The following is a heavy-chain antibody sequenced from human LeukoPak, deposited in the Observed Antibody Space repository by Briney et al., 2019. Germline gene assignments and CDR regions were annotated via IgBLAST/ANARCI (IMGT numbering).Heavy chain of an antibody. Sequence: GGSLRLSCAASGFTVSSNYMSWVRQAPGKGLEWVSVIYGGGSTYYADSVKGRFTISRDNSRNTLHLQMNGLRADDTAVYYCATHTSSWSYFDYWGQGTLVTVSS. J-gene: IGHJ4*02. CDR2: IYGGGST. D-gene: IGHD6-13*01. V-gene: IGHV3-53*01. CDR1: GFTVSSNY. CDR3: ATHTSSWSYFDY.